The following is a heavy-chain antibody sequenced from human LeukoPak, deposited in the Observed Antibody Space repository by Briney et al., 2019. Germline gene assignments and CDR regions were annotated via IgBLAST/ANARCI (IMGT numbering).Heavy chain of an antibody. Sequence: SETLSLTCTVSGGSISSSSYYWSWIRQPPGKGLEWIGYIYYSGSTNYNPSLKSRVTISVDTSKNQFSLKLSSVTAADTAVYYCARQEIGGGWFDPWGQGTLVTVSS. D-gene: IGHD3-10*01. CDR2: IYYSGST. CDR3: ARQEIGGGWFDP. J-gene: IGHJ5*02. V-gene: IGHV4-61*05. CDR1: GGSISSSSYY.